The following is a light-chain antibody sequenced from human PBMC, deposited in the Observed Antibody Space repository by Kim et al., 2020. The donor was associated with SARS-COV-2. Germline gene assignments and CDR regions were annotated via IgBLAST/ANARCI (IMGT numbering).Light chain of an antibody. Sequence: QSRNHSCTGNGRDVGSYKLTPWYQQHPGKAPEHMIYEVSKRPSGVSNRFSGSKSDNTASLTISGLQAEDEADYYCCSYAGISTFVVFGGGTQLTVL. J-gene: IGLJ2*01. CDR3: CSYAGISTFVV. V-gene: IGLV2-23*02. CDR1: GRDVGSYKL. CDR2: EVS.